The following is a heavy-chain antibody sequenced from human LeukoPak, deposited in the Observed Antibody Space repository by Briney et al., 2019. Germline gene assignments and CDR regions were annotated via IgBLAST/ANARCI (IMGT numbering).Heavy chain of an antibody. D-gene: IGHD3-10*01. Sequence: PSETLSLTCSVSGGSISSIGYFWDWFRQSPGKGLEWIGTIYDSGTKYYNPSLKSRVTISVDTSKNHLSLRLSSVTAADTAVYYCARETQLLWFGETSHYWGQGTLVTVSS. V-gene: IGHV4-39*02. J-gene: IGHJ4*02. CDR2: IYDSGTK. CDR3: ARETQLLWFGETSHY. CDR1: GGSISSIGYF.